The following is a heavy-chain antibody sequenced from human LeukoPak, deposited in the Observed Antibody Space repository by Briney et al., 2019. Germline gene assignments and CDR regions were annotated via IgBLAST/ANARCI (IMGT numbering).Heavy chain of an antibody. D-gene: IGHD3-10*01. CDR1: GFTFSDYY. V-gene: IGHV3-11*04. CDR3: AKDRGILPAKYFDY. CDR2: ISISGTTI. J-gene: IGHJ4*02. Sequence: GGSLRLSCAASGFTFSDYYMNWIRQAPGKGLEWVSYISISGTTIYYADSVKGRFTISRDNAKNSLYLQMNSLRAEDTAVYYCAKDRGILPAKYFDYWGQGTLVTVSS.